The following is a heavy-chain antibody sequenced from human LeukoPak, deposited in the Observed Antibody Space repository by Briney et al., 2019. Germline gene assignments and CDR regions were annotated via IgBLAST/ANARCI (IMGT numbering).Heavy chain of an antibody. D-gene: IGHD6-19*01. V-gene: IGHV4-34*01. Sequence: PSETLSLTCAVYGGSFSGYYWSWIRQPPGKGLEWIGEINHSGSTNYNPSLKSRVTISVDTFKDQVSLMLSSVTAADTAVYYCARGEQWLVSSYWGQGTLVTVSS. CDR3: ARGEQWLVSSY. CDR2: INHSGST. CDR1: GGSFSGYY. J-gene: IGHJ4*02.